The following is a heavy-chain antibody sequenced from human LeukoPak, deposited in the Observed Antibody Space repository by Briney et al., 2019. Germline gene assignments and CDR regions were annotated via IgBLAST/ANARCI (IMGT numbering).Heavy chain of an antibody. CDR2: ISGSGGST. V-gene: IGHV3-23*01. J-gene: IGHJ4*02. CDR1: GFTFNNYG. CDR3: AKAGRGLRLGELSYYFDY. D-gene: IGHD3-16*02. Sequence: GGSLRLSCAVSGFTFNNYGMSWVRQAPGKGLEWVSAISGSGGSTYYADSVKGRFTISRDNSKNTLYLQMNSLRAEDTAVYYCAKAGRGLRLGELSYYFDYWGQGTLVTVSS.